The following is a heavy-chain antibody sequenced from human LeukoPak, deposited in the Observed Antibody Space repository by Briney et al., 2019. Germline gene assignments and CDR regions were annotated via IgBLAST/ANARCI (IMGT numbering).Heavy chain of an antibody. V-gene: IGHV4-34*01. CDR1: GGSFSGYY. CDR2: INHSGST. CDR3: ASRRYFDY. Sequence: SGTLPHTCAVYGGSFSGYYWSWIRQPPAKELEWIGEINHSGSTNYNPSLKSQVTISVETSKNQSSLKLSAVTAPDTAVYYCASRRYFDYWGQGTLVTVSS. J-gene: IGHJ4*02.